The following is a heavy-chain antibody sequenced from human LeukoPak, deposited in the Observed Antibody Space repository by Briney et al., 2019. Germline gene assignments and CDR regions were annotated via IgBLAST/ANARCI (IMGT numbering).Heavy chain of an antibody. CDR2: TYYRSKWYY. V-gene: IGHV6-1*01. CDR3: ARQGSFLDY. J-gene: IGHJ4*02. Sequence: SQALSLTCALSGDSVSSNSASWNWIRQSPSRGLEWLGRTYYRSKWYYVYAVSVESRITISPDTSKNQFSLQLNSVTPEDTGVYYCARQGSFLDYWGRGSLVTVSS. D-gene: IGHD2/OR15-2a*01. CDR1: GDSVSSNSAS.